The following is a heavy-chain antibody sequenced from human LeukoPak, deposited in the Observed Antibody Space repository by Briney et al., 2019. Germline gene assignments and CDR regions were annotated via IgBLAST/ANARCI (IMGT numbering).Heavy chain of an antibody. V-gene: IGHV1-18*04. CDR3: ARSHYDFSWHWYFDL. Sequence: GASVKVSCKASGYTFTSYYMHWVRQAPGQGLEWMGWISAYNGNTNYARKLQGRVTMTTDTSTSTAYMELRSLRSDDTAVYYCARSHYDFSWHWYFDLWGRGTLVTVSS. J-gene: IGHJ2*01. CDR2: ISAYNGNT. D-gene: IGHD3-3*01. CDR1: GYTFTSYY.